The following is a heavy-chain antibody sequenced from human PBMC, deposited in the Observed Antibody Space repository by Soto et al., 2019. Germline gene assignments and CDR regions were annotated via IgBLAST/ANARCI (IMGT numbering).Heavy chain of an antibody. CDR2: IYHDGGI. J-gene: IGHJ4*02. CDR1: GGAIREGGYY. CDR3: AAERGDTTATRFLVY. V-gene: IGHV4-31*01. D-gene: IGHD5-18*01. Sequence: QVHLQESGPGLVKPSQTLSLTCTISGGAIREGGYYWTWIRQHPQKGLEWIGFIYHDGGIYYNAPVKSPVTMSVDESQRCSLRLTSMTAADAAVYYCAAERGDTTATRFLVYWGQGTLVTVSS.